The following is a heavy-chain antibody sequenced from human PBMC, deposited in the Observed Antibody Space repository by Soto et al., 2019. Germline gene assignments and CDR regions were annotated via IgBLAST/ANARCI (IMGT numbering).Heavy chain of an antibody. CDR1: GYTFTSYY. Sequence: SCKASGYTFTSYYMHWVRQAPGQGLEWVGRIKSKTDGGTTDYAAPVKGRFTISRDDSKNTLYLQMNSLKTEDTAVYYCTTDCSGTSCYGGAYYYYYGMDVWGQGTTVTVSS. J-gene: IGHJ6*02. V-gene: IGHV3-15*01. CDR3: TTDCSGTSCYGGAYYYYYGMDV. CDR2: IKSKTDGGTT. D-gene: IGHD2-2*01.